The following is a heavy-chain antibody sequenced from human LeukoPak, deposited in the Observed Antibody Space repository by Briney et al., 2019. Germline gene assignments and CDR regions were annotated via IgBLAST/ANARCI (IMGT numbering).Heavy chain of an antibody. CDR1: GFTFTTYA. CDR2: ISENGGRT. D-gene: IGHD6-13*01. Sequence: GGSLRLSCAASGFTFTTYAMSWVRQGPGKRLEWVSAISENGGRTYYADSVKGRFTISRDNLENMVSLQMNSLRAEDTSVYYCANGYSSTWSSVDPWGQGILVTVPS. V-gene: IGHV3-23*01. CDR3: ANGYSSTWSSVDP. J-gene: IGHJ5*02.